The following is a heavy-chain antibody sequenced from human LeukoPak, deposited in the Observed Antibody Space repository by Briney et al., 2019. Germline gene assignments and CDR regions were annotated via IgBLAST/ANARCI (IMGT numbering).Heavy chain of an antibody. V-gene: IGHV3-23*01. D-gene: IGHD6-13*01. Sequence: GGSLRLSCAASGFTFSSYAMSWVRQAPGKGLEWVSDISDGGGSTYYADSVKGRFTISRDNSKNTLYLQMDSLRAEDTAVYYCAKDRARSPPDPWGQGTLVTVSS. CDR3: AKDRARSPPDP. CDR1: GFTFSSYA. J-gene: IGHJ5*02. CDR2: ISDGGGST.